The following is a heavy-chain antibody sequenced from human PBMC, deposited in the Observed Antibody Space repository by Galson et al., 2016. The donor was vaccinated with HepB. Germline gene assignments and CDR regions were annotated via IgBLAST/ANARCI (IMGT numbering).Heavy chain of an antibody. J-gene: IGHJ4*02. V-gene: IGHV4-39*01. CDR1: GGSISSSTYY. D-gene: IGHD2-15*01. CDR3: ARLLVVVAAATSAFDY. Sequence: SETLSLTCTVSGGSISSSTYYWGWIRQPPGKGLEWIGHIYYSGSTYYNPSLKSRVTISVYTSENQFSLKLSSVTAADTAVYYCARLLVVVAAATSAFDYWGQGTLVTVSS. CDR2: IYYSGST.